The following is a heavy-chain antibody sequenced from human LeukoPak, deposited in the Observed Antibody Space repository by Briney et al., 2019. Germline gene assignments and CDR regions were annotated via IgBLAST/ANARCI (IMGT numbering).Heavy chain of an antibody. CDR3: AKDYEFWSGYLDH. CDR1: GFTFDDYA. V-gene: IGHV3-9*01. J-gene: IGHJ5*02. D-gene: IGHD3/OR15-3a*01. Sequence: GGSLRLSCAASGFTFDDYAMHWVRHAPGKGLEWVSGISWNSGSIGYADSVKGRFTISRDNSHSTVYLQVNNLRVEDTAVYYCAKDYEFWSGYLDHWGQGTLVIVSS. CDR2: ISWNSGSI.